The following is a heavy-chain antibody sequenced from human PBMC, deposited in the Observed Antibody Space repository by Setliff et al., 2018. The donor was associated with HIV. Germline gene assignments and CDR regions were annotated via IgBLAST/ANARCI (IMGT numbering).Heavy chain of an antibody. Sequence: RLSCAASGFIFSTSWMSWVRQAPGKGPEWVANVKPDGSGIYYVDSVKGRFTISRDNAKNPLYLDMNSLRAEDTAVYYCARGHVGAFDIWGQGTMVTVSS. V-gene: IGHV3-7*01. CDR1: GFIFSTSW. CDR3: ARGHVGAFDI. J-gene: IGHJ3*02. CDR2: VKPDGSGI.